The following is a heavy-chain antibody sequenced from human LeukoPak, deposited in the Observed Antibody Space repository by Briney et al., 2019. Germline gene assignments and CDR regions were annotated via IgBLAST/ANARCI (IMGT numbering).Heavy chain of an antibody. J-gene: IGHJ6*02. D-gene: IGHD3-10*01. V-gene: IGHV4-34*01. CDR2: INHSGST. Sequence: SETLSLTCAVYGGSFSGYYWSWIRQPPGKGLEWIGEINHSGSTNYNPSLKSRVTISVDTSKNQFSLKLSSVTAADTAVYYCARRKLTMVRGVIGYYGMDVWGQGTTVTVSS. CDR3: ARRKLTMVRGVIGYYGMDV. CDR1: GGSFSGYY.